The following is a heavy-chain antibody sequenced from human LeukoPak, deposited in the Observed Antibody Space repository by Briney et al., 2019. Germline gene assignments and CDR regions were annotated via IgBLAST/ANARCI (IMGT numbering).Heavy chain of an antibody. V-gene: IGHV1-24*01. J-gene: IGHJ5*02. CDR3: VRVLYQPTWFDP. CDR1: GYTLTELS. D-gene: IGHD2-2*01. CDR2: FDPEDGET. Sequence: ASVKVSCKVSGYTLTELSMHWVRQAPGKGLEWMGGFDPEDGETIYAQKFQGRVTMTEDTSTDTAYMELSSLRSEDTAVYYCVRVLYQPTWFDPWGQGTLVTVSS.